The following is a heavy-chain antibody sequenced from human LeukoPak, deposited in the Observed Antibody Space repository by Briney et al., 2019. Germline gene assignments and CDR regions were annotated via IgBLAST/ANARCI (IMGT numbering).Heavy chain of an antibody. J-gene: IGHJ4*02. Sequence: GGSLRLSCAASGFTFSSYEMNWVRQAPGKGLEWVAVMSYDGSNKYYADSVKGRFTISRDNSKNTLYLQMNSLRAEDTAVYYCARDLSLEGRWAELDYWGQGTLVTVSS. D-gene: IGHD2/OR15-2a*01. CDR1: GFTFSSYE. CDR2: MSYDGSNK. CDR3: ARDLSLEGRWAELDY. V-gene: IGHV3-30*04.